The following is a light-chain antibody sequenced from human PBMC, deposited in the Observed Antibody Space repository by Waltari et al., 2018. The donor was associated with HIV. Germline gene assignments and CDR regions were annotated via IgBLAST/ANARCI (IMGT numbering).Light chain of an antibody. CDR1: SSNTGNNY. Sequence: QSVLTQPPSVSAAPGQKVTISCSGSSSNTGNNYVSWYQQLPGTAPKLLIYDNKQRPSGIPDRDSGSKSGTSATLGITGLQTGDEADYYCGTWDSSLSARVFGGGTKVTFL. V-gene: IGLV1-51*01. CDR3: GTWDSSLSARV. CDR2: DNK. J-gene: IGLJ3*02.